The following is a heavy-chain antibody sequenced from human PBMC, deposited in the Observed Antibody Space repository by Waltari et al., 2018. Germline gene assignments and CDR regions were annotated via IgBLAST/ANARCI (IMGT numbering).Heavy chain of an antibody. J-gene: IGHJ4*02. Sequence: QVQLQQSGPGLVKPSQTLSLTCAISGDSVSSKTAAWNWIRQSPSRGLEGLGRTYYRSRWYNNYAVSVKSRITINQDTSKNQFSLQLSSVTPEDTAVYYCARDPPDGYTYFDYWGQGTLVTVSS. CDR3: ARDPPDGYTYFDY. CDR2: TYYRSRWYN. D-gene: IGHD3-16*01. V-gene: IGHV6-1*01. CDR1: GDSVSSKTAA.